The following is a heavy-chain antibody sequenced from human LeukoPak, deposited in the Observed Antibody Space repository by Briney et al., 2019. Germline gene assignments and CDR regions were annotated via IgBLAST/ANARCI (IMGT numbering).Heavy chain of an antibody. J-gene: IGHJ6*04. D-gene: IGHD2-2*01. CDR1: GGSISSYY. V-gene: IGHV4-59*01. CDR2: IYYSGST. Sequence: SETLSLTCTVSGGSISSYYWSWLRQPPGKGLEWLGYIYYSGSTNYNPSLKSRVTISVDTSKNQFSLKLSSVTAADTAVYYCARDSKYCSSTSCYSPGMDVWGKGTTVTVSS. CDR3: ARDSKYCSSTSCYSPGMDV.